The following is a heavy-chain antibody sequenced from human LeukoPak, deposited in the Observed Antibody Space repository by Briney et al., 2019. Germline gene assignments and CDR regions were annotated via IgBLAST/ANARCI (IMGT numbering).Heavy chain of an antibody. V-gene: IGHV3-13*01. CDR1: GFTFSSHD. CDR2: IGIAGDT. J-gene: IGHJ4*02. CDR3: ARVCPRGYYDY. Sequence: PGGSLRLSCAASGFTFSSHDMHWVRQGTGKGLEWVSAIGIAGDTYYPGSVKGRFTISRENAKNSLYLQMNGLRAGDTAVYYCARVCPRGYYDYWGQGTLVTVSS. D-gene: IGHD3-22*01.